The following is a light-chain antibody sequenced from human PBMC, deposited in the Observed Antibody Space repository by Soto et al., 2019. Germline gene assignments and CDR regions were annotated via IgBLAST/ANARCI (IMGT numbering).Light chain of an antibody. Sequence: QSVLTQSPSASATPGQRVTISCSGSSSNIGSNNVEWYQHLPGTAPKLLIYSNNQGPSGVPDRFSGSKSGTSASLAISGLQSEDEADYYCASWDDSLNGLVIGGGTKVTVL. CDR1: SSNIGSNN. J-gene: IGLJ3*02. V-gene: IGLV1-44*01. CDR3: ASWDDSLNGLV. CDR2: SNN.